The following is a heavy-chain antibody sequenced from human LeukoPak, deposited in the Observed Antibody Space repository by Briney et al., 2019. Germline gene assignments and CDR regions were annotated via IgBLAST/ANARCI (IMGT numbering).Heavy chain of an antibody. CDR3: ARGRYCGETTCSDFDS. CDR1: GYTFTDYY. D-gene: IGHD2-21*01. CDR2: INPNSGGT. J-gene: IGHJ4*02. V-gene: IGHV1-2*02. Sequence: ASVKVSCKASGYTFTDYYMHWVRQAPGPGLEWMGWINPNSGGTDYAQKFQGRVTLIRDTSISTAYMELSRLTSDDTAVYYCARGRYCGETTCSDFDSWGQGTLVPVSS.